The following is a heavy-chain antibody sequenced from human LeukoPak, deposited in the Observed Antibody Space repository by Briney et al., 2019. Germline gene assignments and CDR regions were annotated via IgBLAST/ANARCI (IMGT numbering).Heavy chain of an antibody. CDR3: ARADRLHGGPYLIGP. J-gene: IGHJ5*02. CDR1: GYSFTDYY. D-gene: IGHD2-21*01. CDR2: INPNSGGT. Sequence: ASVKVSCKTSGYSFTDYYMHWVRQAPGQGLEWMGWINPNSGGTSSAQKFQGRVTMTRDTTITTVYMEVSWLTSDDTAIYYCARADRLHGGPYLIGPWGQGTLVTVSS. V-gene: IGHV1-2*02.